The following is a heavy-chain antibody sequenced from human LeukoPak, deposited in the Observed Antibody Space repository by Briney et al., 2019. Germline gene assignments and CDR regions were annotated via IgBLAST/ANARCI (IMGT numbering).Heavy chain of an antibody. J-gene: IGHJ6*02. CDR2: IYYSGST. CDR3: ARSPIAYGDYDYYGMDV. D-gene: IGHD4-17*01. CDR1: GGSISSYY. Sequence: PSETLSLTCTVSGGSISSYYWSWIRQPPGKGLGWIGYIYYSGSTNYNPSLKSRVTISVDRSKNQFSLKLSSVTAADTAVYYCARSPIAYGDYDYYGMDVWGQGTTVTVSS. V-gene: IGHV4-59*01.